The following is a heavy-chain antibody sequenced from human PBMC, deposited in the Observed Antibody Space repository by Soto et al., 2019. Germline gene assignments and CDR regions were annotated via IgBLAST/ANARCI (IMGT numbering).Heavy chain of an antibody. CDR2: INHSGST. D-gene: IGHD2-15*01. J-gene: IGHJ5*02. V-gene: IGHV4-34*01. CDR1: GGSFSGYY. CDR3: ARAYCSGGSCYHWFDP. Sequence: SETLSLTCAVYGGSFSGYYWSWIRQPPGKGLEWIGEINHSGSTNYNPSLKSRVTISVDTSKNQFSLKLSSVTAADTAVYYCARAYCSGGSCYHWFDPWGQGTLVTVSS.